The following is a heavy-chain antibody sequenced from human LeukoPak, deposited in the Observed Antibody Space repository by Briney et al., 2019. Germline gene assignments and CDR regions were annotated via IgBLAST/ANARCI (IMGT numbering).Heavy chain of an antibody. Sequence: PGGSLRLSCAASGFTFSSYSMSWVRQAPGKGLEWVSYISGSSSTIYYADSVKGRFTISRDNAKNSLYLQMNSLRAEDTAVYYCARQRAGLTVTTSDYWGQGTLVTVSS. CDR3: ARQRAGLTVTTSDY. J-gene: IGHJ4*02. CDR1: GFTFSSYS. D-gene: IGHD4-17*01. V-gene: IGHV3-48*01. CDR2: ISGSSSTI.